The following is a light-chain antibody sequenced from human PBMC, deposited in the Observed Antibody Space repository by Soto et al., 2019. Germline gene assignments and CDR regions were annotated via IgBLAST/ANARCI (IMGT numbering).Light chain of an antibody. CDR1: QNITDW. CDR2: DAS. Sequence: DIQMTQSPSTLSAYVGDRVTITCLASQNITDWLAWYQHKPGKAPELLISDASTLATGVPSRFSGSGAGTEFTLTISSLQPEDFATYYCQQSYSTPLTFGGGTKVDIK. CDR3: QQSYSTPLT. J-gene: IGKJ4*01. V-gene: IGKV1-5*01.